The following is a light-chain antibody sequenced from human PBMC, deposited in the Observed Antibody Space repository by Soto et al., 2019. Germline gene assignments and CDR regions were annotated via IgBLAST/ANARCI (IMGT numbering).Light chain of an antibody. CDR3: QQYNNWPPGT. CDR1: QSISNN. V-gene: IGKV3-15*01. J-gene: IGKJ1*01. CDR2: GAS. Sequence: EIVMTQSPDTLSVPPGERATLSCRASQSISNNLAWYQQKPGQAPRLLIYGASTRATGIPARFSGTWSGTEFTLTISSLQSEDFAVYFCQQYNNWPPGTFGQGTKV.